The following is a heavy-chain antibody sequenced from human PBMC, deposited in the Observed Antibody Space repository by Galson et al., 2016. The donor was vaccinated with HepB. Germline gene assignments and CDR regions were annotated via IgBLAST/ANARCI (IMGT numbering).Heavy chain of an antibody. V-gene: IGHV3-48*01. D-gene: IGHD3-22*01. Sequence: SLRLSCAASGFNFAGYSMNWVRQAPGKGLEWVSSISSHSGSSKDYADSVKGRFTISRDNAKTSLALQMNSLRVEDTALYYCAKSSGPSYHHYYMDVWGKGTTVTVSS. CDR3: AKSSGPSYHHYYMDV. CDR1: GFNFAGYS. J-gene: IGHJ6*03. CDR2: ISSHSGSSK.